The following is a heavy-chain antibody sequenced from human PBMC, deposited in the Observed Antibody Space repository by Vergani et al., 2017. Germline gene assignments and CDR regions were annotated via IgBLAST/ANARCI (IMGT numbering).Heavy chain of an antibody. D-gene: IGHD3-22*01. CDR1: GGSISSYY. V-gene: IGHV4-59*05. J-gene: IGHJ3*02. CDR2: IYYSGST. CDR3: ASLPPYYYDSSGLAPAAFDI. Sequence: QVQLQESGPGLVKPSETLSLTCTVSGGSISSYYWSWIRQPPGKGLEWIGSIYYSGSTYYNPSLKSRVTISVDTSKNQFSLTLSSVTAADTAVYYCASLPPYYYDSSGLAPAAFDIWGQETMVTVSS.